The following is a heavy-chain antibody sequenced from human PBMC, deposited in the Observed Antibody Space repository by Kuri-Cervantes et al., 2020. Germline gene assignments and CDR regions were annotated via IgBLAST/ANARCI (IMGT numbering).Heavy chain of an antibody. J-gene: IGHJ4*02. Sequence: GSLRLSCAVYGESFSGYYWSWIRQPPGKGLEWVAYIYYTGTTTYNPSLKSRITISADTSKNQFSLKVNSGTAADTSVYYCATLSAAAAAYWGQGILVTVSS. CDR1: GESFSGYY. CDR2: IYYTGTT. V-gene: IGHV4-59*01. D-gene: IGHD6-13*01. CDR3: ATLSAAAAAY.